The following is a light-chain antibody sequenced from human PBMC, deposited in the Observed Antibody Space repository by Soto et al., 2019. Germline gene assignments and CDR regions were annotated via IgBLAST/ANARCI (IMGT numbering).Light chain of an antibody. CDR3: QHYNSYPEA. Sequence: IQMTQSPSTLSLSLGDRVTITCRASQTISSWLAWYQQKQGKAPKLLIYKASTLKSGVPSRFSGSVSGTECTITISSLKKDDGATYYCQHYNSYPEAFGQGTKVDIK. V-gene: IGKV1-5*03. CDR2: KAS. J-gene: IGKJ1*01. CDR1: QTISSW.